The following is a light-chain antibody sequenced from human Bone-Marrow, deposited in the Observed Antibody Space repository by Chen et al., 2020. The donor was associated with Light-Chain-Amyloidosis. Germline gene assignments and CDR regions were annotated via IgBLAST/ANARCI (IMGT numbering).Light chain of an antibody. CDR2: EDD. CDR3: QSYQGSSQGV. Sequence: NFMLTQPHPVSESPVKTVIISCTRSSGSIATNYVQWYQQRPGSSPTTVIYEDDQRPSGVSDRFSGSIDRSSNSASLTISGLKTEDEADYYCQSYQGSSQGVFGGGTKLTVL. J-gene: IGLJ3*02. CDR1: SGSIATNY. V-gene: IGLV6-57*01.